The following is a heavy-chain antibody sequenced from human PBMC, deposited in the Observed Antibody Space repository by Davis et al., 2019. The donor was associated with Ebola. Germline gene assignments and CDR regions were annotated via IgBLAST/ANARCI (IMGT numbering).Heavy chain of an antibody. CDR2: IRSKAYGGTT. V-gene: IGHV3-49*04. J-gene: IGHJ4*02. CDR1: GFTFSSYS. CDR3: TRDFGGATDY. Sequence: GGSLRLSCAASGFTFSSYSMTWVRQAPGKGLEWVGFIRSKAYGGTTEYAASVKGRFTISRDDSKSIAYLQMNSLKTEDTAVYYCTRDFGGATDYWGQGTLVTVSS. D-gene: IGHD3-16*01.